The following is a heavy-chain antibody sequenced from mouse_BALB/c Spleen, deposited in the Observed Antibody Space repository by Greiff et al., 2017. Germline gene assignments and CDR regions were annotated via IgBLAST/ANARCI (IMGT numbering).Heavy chain of an antibody. J-gene: IGHJ3*01. Sequence: QVQLQQSGAELAKPGASVKMSCKASGYTFTSYWMHWVKQRPGQGLEWIGYINPSTGYTEYNQKFKDKATLTADKSSSTAYMQLSSLTSEDSAVYYCARFPYGNYLFAYWGQGTLVTVSA. CDR3: ARFPYGNYLFAY. CDR2: INPSTGYT. V-gene: IGHV1-7*01. D-gene: IGHD2-10*02. CDR1: GYTFTSYW.